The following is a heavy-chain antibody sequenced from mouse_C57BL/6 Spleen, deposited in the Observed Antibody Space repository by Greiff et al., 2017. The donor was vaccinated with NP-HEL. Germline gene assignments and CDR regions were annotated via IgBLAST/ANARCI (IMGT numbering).Heavy chain of an antibody. D-gene: IGHD1-1*01. CDR2: ISNLAYSI. CDR1: GFTFSDYG. CDR3: ARQNYGSSVLWYFDV. J-gene: IGHJ1*03. V-gene: IGHV5-15*01. Sequence: DVKLVESGGGLVQPGGSLKLSCAASGFTFSDYGMAWVRQAPRKGPEWVAFISNLAYSIYYADTVTGRFTISRENAKNTLYLEMSSLRSEDTAMYYCARQNYGSSVLWYFDVWGTGTTVTVSS.